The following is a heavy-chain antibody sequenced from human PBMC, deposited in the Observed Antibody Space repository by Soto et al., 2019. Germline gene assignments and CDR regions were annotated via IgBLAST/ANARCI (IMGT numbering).Heavy chain of an antibody. CDR2: IYPGDSDT. Sequence: GGSVKSSCNGSGYSFTSYWIGWVRQMPWKGREWMGIIYPGDSDTRYSPSFQGQVTISADKSISTAYLQWSSLKASDTAMYYCASPGYSSSWHYYYWGQGTLVTVSS. CDR1: GYSFTSYW. D-gene: IGHD6-13*01. V-gene: IGHV5-51*01. CDR3: ASPGYSSSWHYYY. J-gene: IGHJ4*02.